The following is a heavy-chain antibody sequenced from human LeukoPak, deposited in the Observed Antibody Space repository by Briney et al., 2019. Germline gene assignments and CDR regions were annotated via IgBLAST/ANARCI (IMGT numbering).Heavy chain of an antibody. V-gene: IGHV3-21*01. J-gene: IGHJ3*02. D-gene: IGHD3-3*01. Sequence: GGSLRLSCAASGFTFSSYSMNWVRQAPGKGLEWVSSISSSSSYIYYADSVKGRFTISRDNAKNSLYLQMNSLRAEDTTVYYCARDGPYYDFWSGYPSEDAFDIWGQGTMVTVSS. CDR2: ISSSSSYI. CDR3: ARDGPYYDFWSGYPSEDAFDI. CDR1: GFTFSSYS.